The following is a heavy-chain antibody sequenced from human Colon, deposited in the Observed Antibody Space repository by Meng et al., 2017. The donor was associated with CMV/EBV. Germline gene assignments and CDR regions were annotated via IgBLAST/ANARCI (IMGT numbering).Heavy chain of an antibody. J-gene: IGHJ4*01. CDR1: GFTFSDYY. CDR2: ISSSGSTI. D-gene: IGHD2-2*01. V-gene: IGHV3-11*04. Sequence: GESLKISCAASGFTFSDYYMSWIRQAPGKGLEWVSYISSSGSTIYYADSVKGRFTISRDNAKNSLYLQMNSLRAEDTAVYFCAKALNLVVPAAAYFHSWGNGTLVTVSS. CDR3: AKALNLVVPAAAYFHS.